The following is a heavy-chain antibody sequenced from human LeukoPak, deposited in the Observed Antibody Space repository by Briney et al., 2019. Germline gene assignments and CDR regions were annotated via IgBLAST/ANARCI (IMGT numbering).Heavy chain of an antibody. D-gene: IGHD1-26*01. CDR3: VKGAKYSGSSVDYFYMDV. J-gene: IGHJ6*03. CDR2: ISGSGDNA. Sequence: GGSLRLSCAASGFSFNTHAMGWVRQAPEKGLEWVSVISGSGDNAYHADSVKGRFIISRDNSNNTLSVQMNSLRAEDTAVYYCVKGAKYSGSSVDYFYMDVWAKGTTVTVSS. CDR1: GFSFNTHA. V-gene: IGHV3-23*01.